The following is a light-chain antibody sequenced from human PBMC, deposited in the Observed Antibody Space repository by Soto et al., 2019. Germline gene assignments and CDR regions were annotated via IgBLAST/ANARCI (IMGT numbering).Light chain of an antibody. CDR2: LNSDGSH. Sequence: QLVLTQSPSASASLGASVKLTCTLSSGHSSYAIAWHQQQPEKGPRYLMKLNSDGSHSKGDGTPDRFSGSSSGAERYLTISSLQSEDEADYYCQTWGTGIVVFGGGTKVTVL. V-gene: IGLV4-69*01. CDR1: SGHSSYA. J-gene: IGLJ2*01. CDR3: QTWGTGIVV.